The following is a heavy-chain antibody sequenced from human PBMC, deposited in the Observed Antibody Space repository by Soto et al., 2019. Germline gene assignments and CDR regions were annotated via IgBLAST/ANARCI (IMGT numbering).Heavy chain of an antibody. J-gene: IGHJ6*03. Sequence: GGSLRLSCAASGFTVSSNYMSWVRQAPGKGLEWVSVIYSGGSTYYADSVKGRFTISRDNSKNTLYLQMNSLRAEDTAVYYCAREGCSSTSCYHYYYYYMDVWGKGTTVTVSS. CDR1: GFTVSSNY. V-gene: IGHV3-66*01. CDR3: AREGCSSTSCYHYYYYYMDV. CDR2: IYSGGST. D-gene: IGHD2-2*01.